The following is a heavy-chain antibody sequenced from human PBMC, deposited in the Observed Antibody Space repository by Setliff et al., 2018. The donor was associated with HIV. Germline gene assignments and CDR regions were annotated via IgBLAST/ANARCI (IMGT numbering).Heavy chain of an antibody. CDR2: ISTSGNFI. CDR3: ARREYYGSGSYGFDS. D-gene: IGHD3-10*01. J-gene: IGHJ4*02. CDR1: GFTFSSYG. V-gene: IGHV3-21*01. Sequence: GGSLRLSCAASGFTFSSYGMHWVRQVPGKGLEWVSCISTSGNFIYYADSVKGRFTISRDNSKNTLYLQMNNLRAEDTAVYCCARREYYGSGSYGFDSWGQGTLVTVSS.